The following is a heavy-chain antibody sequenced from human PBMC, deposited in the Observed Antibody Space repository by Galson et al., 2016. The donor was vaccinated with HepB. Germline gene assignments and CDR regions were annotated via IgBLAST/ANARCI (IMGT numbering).Heavy chain of an antibody. CDR2: IIPVFGST. Sequence: SVKVSCKASGGTFSSYAISWVRQAPGQGLEWMGGIIPVFGSTDYAQKFQGRVTITADESTNTTYLKLSSLRSEDTAVYYCAGEAVMDTILVRLLDVWGKGTTVTVSS. V-gene: IGHV1-69*13. CDR1: GGTFSSYA. J-gene: IGHJ6*04. D-gene: IGHD5-24*01. CDR3: AGEAVMDTILVRLLDV.